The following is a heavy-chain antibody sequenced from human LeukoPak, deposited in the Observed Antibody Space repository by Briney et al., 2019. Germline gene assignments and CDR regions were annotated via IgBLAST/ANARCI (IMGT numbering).Heavy chain of an antibody. CDR1: GFTFDDYA. CDR3: AKGVVVAATPEWYFDL. V-gene: IGHV3-43*02. Sequence: AGGSLRLSCAAFGFTFDDYAMYWVRQAPGKGLEWVSLISGDGGSTYYADSVKGRFTISRDNSKNSLYLQMNSLRTEDTALYYCAKGVVVAATPEWYFDLWGRGTLVTVSS. D-gene: IGHD2-15*01. CDR2: ISGDGGST. J-gene: IGHJ2*01.